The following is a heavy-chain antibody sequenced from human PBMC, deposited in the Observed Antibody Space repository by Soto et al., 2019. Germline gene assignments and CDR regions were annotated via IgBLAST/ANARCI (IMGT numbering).Heavy chain of an antibody. J-gene: IGHJ3*02. CDR1: GFTFSRAW. V-gene: IGHV3-15*07. CDR3: TTVSLHFWWGAFDI. Sequence: EVQLVESGGGLVKPGGSLRLSCAASGFTFSRAWVNWVRLAPGKGLEWVGRIRSKADGGTTDYTAPVEGRFTVSRDDSKNTAYLRMNSLKTEDTAVYYCTTVSLHFWWGAFDIWGLGTMVTVSS. D-gene: IGHD2-8*02. CDR2: IRSKADGGTT.